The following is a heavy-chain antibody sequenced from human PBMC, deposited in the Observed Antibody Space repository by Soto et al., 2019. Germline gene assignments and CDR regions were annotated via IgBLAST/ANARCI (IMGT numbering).Heavy chain of an antibody. CDR2: VNHAGSS. J-gene: IGHJ3*02. CDR3: ARDSTRRGACDI. Sequence: SETLSLTCAISGGSFSVYYWSWIRQSPEKGLEWLGEVNHAGSSNYNPSLRGRVTISVDTSRNQFSLKLSSVTAADTAVYFCARDSTRRGACDIWGQGTMVTVSS. D-gene: IGHD4-4*01. CDR1: GGSFSVYY. V-gene: IGHV4-34*01.